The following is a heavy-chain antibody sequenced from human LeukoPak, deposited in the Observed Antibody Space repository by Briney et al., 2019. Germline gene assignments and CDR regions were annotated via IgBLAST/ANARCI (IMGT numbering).Heavy chain of an antibody. CDR2: IRYDGSNK. V-gene: IGHV3-30*02. J-gene: IGHJ4*02. Sequence: GGSLRLSCAASGFTFSSYGMHWVRQAPGKGLEWVAFIRYDGSNKYYADSVKGRFTISRDNSKNTLYLQMNSLRAEDTAVYYCAKYKYSSGWYYFDYWGQGTLVTVSS. CDR3: AKYKYSSGWYYFDY. CDR1: GFTFSSYG. D-gene: IGHD6-19*01.